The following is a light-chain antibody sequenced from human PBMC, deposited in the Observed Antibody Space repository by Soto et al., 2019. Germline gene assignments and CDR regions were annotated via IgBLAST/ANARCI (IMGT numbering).Light chain of an antibody. Sequence: DIQMTQSPTSLSASVGDRVTISCRASQNIRSYLNWYQQIPGKAPNLLIYATSILQTGVPSRFSGSGSGTDFTLTIIGLQPEDFATYYCQQGYTTRWTFGQGTKVDIK. CDR3: QQGYTTRWT. CDR2: ATS. V-gene: IGKV1-39*01. CDR1: QNIRSY. J-gene: IGKJ1*01.